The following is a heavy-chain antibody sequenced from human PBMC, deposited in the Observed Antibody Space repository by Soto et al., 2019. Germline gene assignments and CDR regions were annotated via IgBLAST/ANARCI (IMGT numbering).Heavy chain of an antibody. J-gene: IGHJ4*02. D-gene: IGHD5-18*01. CDR1: GFTFSRYW. V-gene: IGHV3-74*01. CDR3: TRGHTDFDY. CDR2: INSDGSST. Sequence: PGGSLRLSCAASGFTFSRYWMNWVRQAPGKGLVWVSRINSDGSSTSYADSVKGRFTISRDNAKNTLYLQMNSLRAEDTAVYYCTRGHTDFDYWGQGTLVTVSS.